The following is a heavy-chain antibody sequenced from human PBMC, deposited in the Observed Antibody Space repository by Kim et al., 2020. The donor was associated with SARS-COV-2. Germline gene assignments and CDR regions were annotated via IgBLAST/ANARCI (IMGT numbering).Heavy chain of an antibody. Sequence: GGSTYYTHSVKGRFTISRDNSKNTLYLQMNSLRAEDTAVYYCHEGDDAFDIWGQGTMVTVSS. CDR3: HEGDDAFDI. D-gene: IGHD3-16*01. CDR2: GGST. V-gene: IGHV3-23*01. J-gene: IGHJ3*02.